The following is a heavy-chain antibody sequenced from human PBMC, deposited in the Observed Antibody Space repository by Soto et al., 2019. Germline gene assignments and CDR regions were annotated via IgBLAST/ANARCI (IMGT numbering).Heavy chain of an antibody. Sequence: GGSLRLSCAASGFTFSSYLMSWVRQAPGKGLEWVAYIKQDGGEKYYVDSVKGRFTISRDNSKNTLYLQMNSLRGDDTAVYYCAREDWFDTWGQGTLVTVSS. CDR1: GFTFSSYL. V-gene: IGHV3-7*03. CDR2: IKQDGGEK. CDR3: AREDWFDT. J-gene: IGHJ5*02.